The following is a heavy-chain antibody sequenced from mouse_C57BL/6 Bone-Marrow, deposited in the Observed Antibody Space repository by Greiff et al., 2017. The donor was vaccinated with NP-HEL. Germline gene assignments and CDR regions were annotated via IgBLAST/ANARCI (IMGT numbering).Heavy chain of an antibody. CDR3: ARWNPGGFFAY. Sequence: VQLQESGAELARPGASVKLSCKASGYTFTSYGISWVKQRTGQGLEWIGEIYPRSGNTYYNEKFKGKATLTADKSSSTAYMELRSLTSEDSAVYFCARWNPGGFFAYWGQGTLVTVSA. V-gene: IGHV1-81*01. CDR2: IYPRSGNT. CDR1: GYTFTSYG. J-gene: IGHJ3*01.